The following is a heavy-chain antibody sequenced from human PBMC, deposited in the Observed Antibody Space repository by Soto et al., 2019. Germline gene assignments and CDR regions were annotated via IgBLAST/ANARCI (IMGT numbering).Heavy chain of an antibody. D-gene: IGHD2-15*01. J-gene: IGHJ4*02. CDR3: AREGGGYCSGGSCQVDY. Sequence: QLQLLESGPGLVKTSETLSLTCTVSGGSISSSSYYWGWIRQPPGKGLEWIGSIYYRGNTYYNPSLKSRVTISVDTSKNQFSLKLSSVTAADTAVYYCAREGGGYCSGGSCQVDYWGQGTLVTVSS. CDR2: IYYRGNT. V-gene: IGHV4-39*02. CDR1: GGSISSSSYY.